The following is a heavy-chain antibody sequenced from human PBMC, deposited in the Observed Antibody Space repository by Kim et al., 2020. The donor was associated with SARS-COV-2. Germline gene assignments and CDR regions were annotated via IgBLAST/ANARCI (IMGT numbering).Heavy chain of an antibody. CDR1: GFSFDDFA. CDR2: ITWESGRI. Sequence: GGSLRLSCAASGFSFDDFAMHWVRQAPGKGLEWVALITWESGRIGYADSVKGRFTISRDNAKNTLYLQMNSLRAEDTALYYCAKVSPVKDAFDICGQGIMVTVSS. CDR3: AKVSPVKDAFDI. V-gene: IGHV3-9*01. J-gene: IGHJ3*02.